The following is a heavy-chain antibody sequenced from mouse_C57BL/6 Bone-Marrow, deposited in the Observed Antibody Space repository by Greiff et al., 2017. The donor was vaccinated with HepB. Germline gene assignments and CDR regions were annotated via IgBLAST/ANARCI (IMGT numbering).Heavy chain of an antibody. CDR3: ARGGRDEGVGYYFDY. D-gene: IGHD3-1*01. J-gene: IGHJ2*01. Sequence: VQLQQSGPELVKPGASVKISCKASGYTFTDYYMNWVKQSHGKSLEWIGDINPNNGGTSYNQKFKGKATLTVDKSSSTAYMELRSLTSEDAAVYDGARGGRDEGVGYYFDYWGQGTTLTVSS. CDR1: GYTFTDYY. CDR2: INPNNGGT. V-gene: IGHV1-26*01.